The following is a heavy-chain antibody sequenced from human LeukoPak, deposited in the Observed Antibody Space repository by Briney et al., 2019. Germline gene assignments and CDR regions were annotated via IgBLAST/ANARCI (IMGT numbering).Heavy chain of an antibody. J-gene: IGHJ4*02. CDR2: ISGSGGST. D-gene: IGHD5-24*01. Sequence: GGSLRLSCAASGFTFSSYAMSWVRQAPGKGLEWVSAISGSGGSTYYADSVKGRFTISRDNSKNTLYLQMNSLRAEDTAVYYCARDREMPTITGSLLDYWGQGILVTVSS. V-gene: IGHV3-23*01. CDR3: ARDREMPTITGSLLDY. CDR1: GFTFSSYA.